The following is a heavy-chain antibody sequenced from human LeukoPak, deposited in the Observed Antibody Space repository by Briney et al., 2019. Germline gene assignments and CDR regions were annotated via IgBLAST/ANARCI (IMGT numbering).Heavy chain of an antibody. J-gene: IGHJ4*02. D-gene: IGHD2-21*02. V-gene: IGHV3-33*03. CDR2: IWSDGSNE. Sequence: PGGSLRLSCVASGFTFTTYGMHWVRQAPGKGLEWVAVIWSDGSNEYYADSVKGRFTVSRDNSKNTLFLQMNSLRAEDTAVYYCAKSYGGGDYVFDYWGQGTLVTVSS. CDR3: AKSYGGGDYVFDY. CDR1: GFTFTTYG.